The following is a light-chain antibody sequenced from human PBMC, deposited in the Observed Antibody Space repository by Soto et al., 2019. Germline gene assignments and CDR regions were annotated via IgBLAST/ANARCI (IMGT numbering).Light chain of an antibody. V-gene: IGKV3-11*01. Sequence: EIVLTQSPATLSLSPGERATLSCRASQSVSSNLAWYQQKPGQAPRLLIYDASNRATGIPARFSGSGSGTDSTLTISSLEPEDFAVYYCQQRSNFMYTFGQGTKVEIK. J-gene: IGKJ2*01. CDR1: QSVSSN. CDR2: DAS. CDR3: QQRSNFMYT.